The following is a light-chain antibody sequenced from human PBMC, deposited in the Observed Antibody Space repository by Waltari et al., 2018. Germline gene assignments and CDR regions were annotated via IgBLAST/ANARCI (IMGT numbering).Light chain of an antibody. CDR3: QQRVSLPAT. Sequence: EIVLTPSPGTLSLTPGESATLSCRASQSVSRYLAWYQQKPGQAPRLLIYGASTRSTGIPDRFSGSGSGTDFSLTISRLDPEDFAVYFCQQRVSLPATFGQGTKVEIK. V-gene: IGKV3-20*01. CDR1: QSVSRY. J-gene: IGKJ1*01. CDR2: GAS.